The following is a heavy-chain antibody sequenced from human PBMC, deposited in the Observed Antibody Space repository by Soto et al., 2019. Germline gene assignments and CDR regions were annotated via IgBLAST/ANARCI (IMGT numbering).Heavy chain of an antibody. V-gene: IGHV3-48*03. CDR2: ISSSGSTI. J-gene: IGHJ6*02. CDR3: ARDISLPRAEYYYYGMDV. Sequence: GGSLRLSCAASGFTFSSYEMNWVRQAPGKGLEWVSYISSSGSTIYYADSVKGRFTISRDNAKNSLYLQMNSLRAEDTAVYYCARDISLPRAEYYYYGMDVWGQGTTVTVSS. CDR1: GFTFSSYE.